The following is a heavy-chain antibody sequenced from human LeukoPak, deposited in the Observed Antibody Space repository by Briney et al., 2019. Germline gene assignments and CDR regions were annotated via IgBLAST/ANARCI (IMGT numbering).Heavy chain of an antibody. CDR1: GYSFTSYW. Sequence: GESLKISCKGSGYSFTSYWIGWVRQMPGKGLEWMGIIYPGDSDTRYRPSFQGQVTISADKSIRSAYLQWSSLKASDTAMYYCARGYSSSWYSLSSNWFDPWGQGTLVTVSS. J-gene: IGHJ5*02. CDR3: ARGYSSSWYSLSSNWFDP. D-gene: IGHD6-13*01. CDR2: IYPGDSDT. V-gene: IGHV5-51*01.